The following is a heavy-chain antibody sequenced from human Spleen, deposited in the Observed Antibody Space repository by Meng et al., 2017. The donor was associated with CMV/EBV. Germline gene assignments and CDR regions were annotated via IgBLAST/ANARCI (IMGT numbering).Heavy chain of an antibody. CDR2: INHSGST. CDR3: ARPRYSTSSPFDD. Sequence: CAVYGGSFSGYYWSWIRQPPGKGLEWIGEINHSGSTNYNPSLKSRAAISVDTPKNQFSLKLRSLTAADTAVYYCARPRYSTSSPFDDWGRGTLVTVSS. J-gene: IGHJ4*02. D-gene: IGHD6-6*01. V-gene: IGHV4-34*01. CDR1: GGSFSGYY.